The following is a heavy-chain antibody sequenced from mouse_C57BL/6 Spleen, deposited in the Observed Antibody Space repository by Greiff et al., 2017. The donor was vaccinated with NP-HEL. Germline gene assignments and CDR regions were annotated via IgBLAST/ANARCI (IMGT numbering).Heavy chain of an antibody. D-gene: IGHD2-5*01. CDR2: IYPGSGST. J-gene: IGHJ4*01. Sequence: QVQLKQPGAGLVKPGASVRMSCKASGYTFTSYWITWVSQRPGQGLEWIGDIYPGSGSTNYNEKFKSKATLTVDTSSSTAYMQLSSLTSEDSAVYYCATYYSNLYAMDYWGQGTSVTVSS. CDR1: GYTFTSYW. V-gene: IGHV1-55*01. CDR3: ATYYSNLYAMDY.